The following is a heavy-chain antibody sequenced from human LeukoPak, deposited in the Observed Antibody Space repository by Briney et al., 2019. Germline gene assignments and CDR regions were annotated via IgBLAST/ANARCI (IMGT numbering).Heavy chain of an antibody. CDR2: INAGNGNT. V-gene: IGHV1-3*01. CDR3: ARPDIVVVPAASDYYYYGMDV. CDR1: GYTFTSYA. D-gene: IGHD2-2*01. Sequence: ASVKVSCKASGYTFTSYAMHWVRQAPGQRLEWMGWINAGNGNTKYSQKFQGRVTITRDTSASTAYMELSSLRSEDTAVYYCARPDIVVVPAASDYYYYGMDVWGQGTTVTVSS. J-gene: IGHJ6*02.